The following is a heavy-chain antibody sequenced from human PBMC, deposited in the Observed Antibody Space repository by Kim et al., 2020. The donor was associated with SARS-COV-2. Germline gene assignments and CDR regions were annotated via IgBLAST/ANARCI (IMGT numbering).Heavy chain of an antibody. Sequence: GGSLRLSCAASGFSVTKDYLTWVRQAPGKGLEWVSVIYSGGSTYYADSVQGRFIISRDSSKNTLNLQMNSLRVEDTAVYYCAPLAPPPGFRPDLGQGTLV. J-gene: IGHJ4*02. V-gene: IGHV3-53*01. CDR1: GFSVTKDY. CDR3: APLAPPPGFRPD. CDR2: IYSGGST. D-gene: IGHD6-25*01.